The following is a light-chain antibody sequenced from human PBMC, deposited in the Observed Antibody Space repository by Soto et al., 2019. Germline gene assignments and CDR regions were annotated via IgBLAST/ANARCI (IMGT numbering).Light chain of an antibody. CDR1: SSDVGSYNL. V-gene: IGLV2-23*01. CDR3: CSYAGSSTLYV. Sequence: QSALTQPASVSGSPGQSITISCTGTSSDVGSYNLVSWYQQHPGKAPKLMIYEGSKRPSGVSHRFSGSKSGNTASLTISGLQAEDEADYYCCSYAGSSTLYVFGTGTKLPS. CDR2: EGS. J-gene: IGLJ1*01.